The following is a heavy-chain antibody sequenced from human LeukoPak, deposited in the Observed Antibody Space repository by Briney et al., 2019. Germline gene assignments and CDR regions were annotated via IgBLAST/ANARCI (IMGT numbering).Heavy chain of an antibody. D-gene: IGHD2-2*01. Sequence: PSETLSLTCAVYGGSFSGYYWSWIRQPPGKGLEWIGEINHSGSTNYNPSLKSRVTMSLDTSKNQLSLKLSSVTAADTAVYYCARDYQAWWFDPWGQGTLVTVSS. V-gene: IGHV4-34*01. CDR1: GGSFSGYY. CDR2: INHSGST. J-gene: IGHJ5*02. CDR3: ARDYQAWWFDP.